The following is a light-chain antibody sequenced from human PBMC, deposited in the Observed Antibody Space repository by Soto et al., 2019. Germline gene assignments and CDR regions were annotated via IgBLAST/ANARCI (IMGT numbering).Light chain of an antibody. J-gene: IGKJ4*01. CDR1: QSVSSN. CDR3: QQYNNWPPLT. CDR2: GAS. V-gene: IGKV3-15*01. Sequence: EIVMTQSPVTLSVSPGERATLSCRASQSVSSNLAWYQQKPGQAPRLLIYGASTRATGIPARFSGSGSGTEFTLTISSLQSEDFAGYYCQQYNNWPPLTFGGGTRVDIK.